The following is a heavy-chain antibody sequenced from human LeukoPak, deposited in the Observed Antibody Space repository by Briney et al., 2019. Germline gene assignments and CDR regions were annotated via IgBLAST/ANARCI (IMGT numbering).Heavy chain of an antibody. CDR2: VYYSGST. Sequence: SETLSLTCTVPGGSVSSDIYYWSWIRQPPGEGLEWIGYVYYSGSTYYNPSLKSRVTISVDTSKNQFSLKLSSVTAADTAVYYCARDRIAAAGNYYYYGMDVWGQGTTVTVSS. D-gene: IGHD6-13*01. V-gene: IGHV4-61*01. CDR1: GGSVSSDIYY. CDR3: ARDRIAAAGNYYYYGMDV. J-gene: IGHJ6*02.